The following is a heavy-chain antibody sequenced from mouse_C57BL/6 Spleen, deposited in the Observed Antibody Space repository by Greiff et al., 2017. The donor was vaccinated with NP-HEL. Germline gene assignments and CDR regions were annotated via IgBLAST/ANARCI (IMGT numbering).Heavy chain of an antibody. CDR1: GYSFTDYN. CDR2: INPNYGTT. J-gene: IGHJ2*01. D-gene: IGHD2-1*01. V-gene: IGHV1-39*01. CDR3: ARMDGNYDVPYFDY. Sequence: VQLKESGPELVKPGASVKISCKASGYSFTDYNMNWVKQSNGKSLEWIGVINPNYGTTSYNQKFKGKATLTVDQSSSTAYMQLNSLTSEDSAVYYCARMDGNYDVPYFDYWGQGTTLTVSS.